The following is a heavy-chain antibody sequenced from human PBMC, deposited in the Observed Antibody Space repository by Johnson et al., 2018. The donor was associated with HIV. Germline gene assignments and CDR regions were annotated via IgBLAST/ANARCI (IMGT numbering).Heavy chain of an antibody. CDR3: ARRGNWNYLKSAFDV. V-gene: IGHV3-11*04. Sequence: QVQLVESGGGLVKPGGSLRLSCAASGFTFSDYYMTWIRQAPGKGLEWVSYISSSCSTMYYADSVKGRFTISRDNAKNSLYLQMNSLRAEDTAVYHCARRGNWNYLKSAFDVWGQGTMVTVSS. CDR2: ISSSCSTM. CDR1: GFTFSDYY. J-gene: IGHJ3*01. D-gene: IGHD1-7*01.